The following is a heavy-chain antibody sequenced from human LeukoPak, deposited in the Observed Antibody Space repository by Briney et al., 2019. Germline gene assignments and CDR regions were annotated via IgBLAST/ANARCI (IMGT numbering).Heavy chain of an antibody. D-gene: IGHD1-1*01. CDR3: ARSTAGFDF. J-gene: IGHJ4*02. V-gene: IGHV3-7*01. CDR2: INQVGGEK. Sequence: GGSLRLSCAASGFTFSDYNMNWVRQAPGKGPEWVANINQVGGEKYYVDSVKGRFTISRDNAKNSLYLQMNSLRLEDTAVYYCARSTAGFDFWGQGTLVTVSA. CDR1: GFTFSDYN.